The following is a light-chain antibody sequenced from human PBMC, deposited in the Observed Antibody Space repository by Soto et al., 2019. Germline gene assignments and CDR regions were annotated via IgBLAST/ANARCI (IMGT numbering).Light chain of an antibody. CDR3: QQTYSFPRT. CDR1: QSITNY. V-gene: IGKV1-39*01. J-gene: IGKJ1*01. CDR2: IES. Sequence: DIQMTQSPSSLSASVGDRVTITCRASQSITNYLNWYQQKPGRAPKLLIYIESSLQSGVPSSFSGSGYGTDFTLTISSLQPEDFTTYHCQQTYSFPRTFGQGTKVEIK.